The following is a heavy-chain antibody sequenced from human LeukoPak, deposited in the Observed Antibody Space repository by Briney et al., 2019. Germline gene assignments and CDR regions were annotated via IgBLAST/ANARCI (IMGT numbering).Heavy chain of an antibody. CDR1: GFTFSSYS. J-gene: IGHJ4*02. Sequence: GGSLRLSCAASGFTFSSYSMNWVRQAPGKGLEWVSYISSSSSTIYYADSVKGRFTISRDNAKNSLYLQMNSLRAEDTAVYYCARGGIQLWLRRSDYWGQGTLVTVSS. V-gene: IGHV3-48*04. CDR3: ARGGIQLWLRRSDY. D-gene: IGHD5-18*01. CDR2: ISSSSSTI.